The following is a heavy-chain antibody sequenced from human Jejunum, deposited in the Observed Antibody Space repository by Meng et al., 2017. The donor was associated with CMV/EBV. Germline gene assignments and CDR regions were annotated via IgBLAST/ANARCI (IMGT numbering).Heavy chain of an antibody. V-gene: IGHV3-7*01. CDR2: IKEDGGQK. Sequence: CAASGFSFSAYWMIWVRQAPGKGLEWLANIKEDGGQKNYVDSLKGRFTISRDNAKNSLYLQMNTLRADDTAVYYCVRDAGWFHFDYWGQGTLVTVSS. CDR1: GFSFSAYW. CDR3: VRDAGWFHFDY. D-gene: IGHD2-15*01. J-gene: IGHJ4*02.